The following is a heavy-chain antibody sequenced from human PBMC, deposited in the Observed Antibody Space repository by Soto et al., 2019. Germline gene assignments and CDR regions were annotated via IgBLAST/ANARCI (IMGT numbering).Heavy chain of an antibody. CDR3: ARERYNWNDGDAFDI. D-gene: IGHD1-1*01. J-gene: IGHJ3*02. V-gene: IGHV3-33*01. Sequence: PGGSLRLSCAASGFTFSSYGMHWVRQAPGKGLEWVAVIWYDGSNKYYADSVKGRFTISRDNSKNTLYLQMNSLRAEDTAVYYCARERYNWNDGDAFDIWGQGTMVTVSS. CDR2: IWYDGSNK. CDR1: GFTFSSYG.